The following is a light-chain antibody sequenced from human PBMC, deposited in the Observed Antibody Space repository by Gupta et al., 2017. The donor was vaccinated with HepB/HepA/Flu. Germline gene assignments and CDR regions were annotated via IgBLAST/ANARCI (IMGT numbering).Light chain of an antibody. J-gene: IGLJ2*01. CDR1: CPNIGSNT. CDR3: STWDDSLDGSVT. V-gene: IGLV1-44*01. Sequence: QSVLPPPPSASGTPGQRVTLSGSGSCPNIGSNTVKWYQQLPETAPKLLIYDDDRRPSGVPDRFSGSKSGTSASLAISGLQSDDEAHYYCSTWDDSLDGSVTFGGGTKLTVL. CDR2: DDD.